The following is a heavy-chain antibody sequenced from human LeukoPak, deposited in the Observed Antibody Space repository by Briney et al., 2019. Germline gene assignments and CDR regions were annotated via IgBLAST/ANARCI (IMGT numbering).Heavy chain of an antibody. CDR2: ILSGGST. J-gene: IGHJ4*02. CDR3: AKEQTSSGFFDY. V-gene: IGHV3-53*01. D-gene: IGHD2-2*01. Sequence: PGGSLRLSCAASGFTVSTNSMSWVRQAPGKGLEWVSVILSGGSTYYVDSVKGRFTISRDSSKNTLFLQMNSLRAEDRAVYYCAKEQTSSGFFDYWGQGTLVTVSS. CDR1: GFTVSTNS.